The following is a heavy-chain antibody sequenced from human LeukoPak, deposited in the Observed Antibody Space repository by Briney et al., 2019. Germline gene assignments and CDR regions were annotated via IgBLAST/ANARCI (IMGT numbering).Heavy chain of an antibody. CDR1: GGTFSSYA. D-gene: IGHD7-27*01. CDR2: IIPILGIA. J-gene: IGHJ4*02. Sequence: SVKVSCRASGGTFSSYAISWVRQAPGQGLEWMGRIIPILGIANYAQKFQGRVTITADKSTSTAYMELSSLRSEDTAVYYCARVSVWADAYYFDYWGQGTLVTVSS. CDR3: ARVSVWADAYYFDY. V-gene: IGHV1-69*04.